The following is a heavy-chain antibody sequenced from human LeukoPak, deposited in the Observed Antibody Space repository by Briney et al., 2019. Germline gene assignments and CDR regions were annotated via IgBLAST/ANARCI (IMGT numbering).Heavy chain of an antibody. D-gene: IGHD3-10*01. J-gene: IGHJ4*02. CDR1: GFTFSSYQ. Sequence: PGGSLRLSCAGSGFTFSSYQMHWARQAPGEGLVGVSRINSDGSGTAYADSVKGRFTISRDNAKNTLYLQMNTLRAEDTAVYYCVRDGGDWGQGTLVTVSS. CDR2: INSDGSGT. CDR3: VRDGGD. V-gene: IGHV3-74*01.